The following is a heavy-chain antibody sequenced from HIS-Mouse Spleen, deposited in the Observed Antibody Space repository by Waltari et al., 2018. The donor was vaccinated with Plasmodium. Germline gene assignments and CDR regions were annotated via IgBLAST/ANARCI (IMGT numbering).Heavy chain of an antibody. CDR2: ISYDGSNK. V-gene: IGHV3-30-3*01. J-gene: IGHJ3*02. CDR3: AREGGYCSGGSCYSGQGFDI. CDR1: GFTFSSYA. D-gene: IGHD2-15*01. Sequence: QVQLVESGGGVVQPGRSLRLSCAASGFTFSSYAMHWVRQAPGKGLEWVAVISYDGSNKYYADSVKGRFTISRDNSKNTRYLQMNSLRAEDTAVYYCAREGGYCSGGSCYSGQGFDIWGQGTMVTVSS.